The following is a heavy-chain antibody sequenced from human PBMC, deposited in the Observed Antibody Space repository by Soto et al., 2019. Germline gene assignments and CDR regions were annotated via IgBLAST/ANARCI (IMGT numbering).Heavy chain of an antibody. CDR2: IWSDGTKK. V-gene: IGHV3-33*01. CDR1: GFVYSNYV. D-gene: IGHD6-25*01. Sequence: VQLVESGGGVVQPGRSLRLSCAASGFVYSNYVMHWVRLSPGKGLEWVALIWSDGTKKYYMDSVKGRFIISRDNSLKTLHLQMDSLRAEDAAVYFCVRGIPSQYTSDWLYWYFDLWGRGTQVTVSA. J-gene: IGHJ2*01. CDR3: VRGIPSQYTSDWLYWYFDL.